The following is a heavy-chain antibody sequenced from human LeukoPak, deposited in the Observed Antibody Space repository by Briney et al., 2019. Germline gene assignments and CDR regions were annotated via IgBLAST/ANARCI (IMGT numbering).Heavy chain of an antibody. CDR2: IVVGSGNT. J-gene: IGHJ4*02. D-gene: IGHD3-22*01. V-gene: IGHV1-58*02. CDR3: AADEYYYDSSGYYPNDY. Sequence: SVTVSCKASGFTFTSSAMQWVRQARGQRLEWIGWIVVGSGNTNYAQKFQERVTITRDMSTSTAYMELSSLRSEETAGYYCAADEYYYDSSGYYPNDYWRRGTVVTVSS. CDR1: GFTFTSSA.